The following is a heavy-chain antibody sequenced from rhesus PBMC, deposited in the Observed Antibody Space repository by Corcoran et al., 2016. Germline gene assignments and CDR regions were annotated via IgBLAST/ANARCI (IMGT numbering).Heavy chain of an antibody. Sequence: EVQLVQSGAEVKKPGASVKISCKASGYTFTDSYLHWVRQAPGKGIEWMGRLDPKEGKKIPGQNFQDRVTITADTSIDTAYMELTSLRAEDTAVYYCTTGGNHLDYWGQGALVTVSS. CDR2: LDPKEGKK. CDR3: TTGGNHLDY. CDR1: GYTFTDSY. D-gene: IGHD3-9*01. V-gene: IGHV1-111*02. J-gene: IGHJ4*01.